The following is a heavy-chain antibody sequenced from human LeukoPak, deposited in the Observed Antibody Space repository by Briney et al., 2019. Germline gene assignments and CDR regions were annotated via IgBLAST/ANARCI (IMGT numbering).Heavy chain of an antibody. CDR3: ARERVVVPAAISPLDY. D-gene: IGHD2-2*02. CDR1: GFTFSTYA. Sequence: GGSLRLSCAASGFTFSTYAMSWVRQAPGKGLEWVSRISSSGGTTNYAESVKGRFTISRDNSKNTVDLQMNSLRAEDTAVYYCARERVVVPAAISPLDYWGQGTLVTVSS. CDR2: ISSSGGTT. V-gene: IGHV3-23*01. J-gene: IGHJ4*02.